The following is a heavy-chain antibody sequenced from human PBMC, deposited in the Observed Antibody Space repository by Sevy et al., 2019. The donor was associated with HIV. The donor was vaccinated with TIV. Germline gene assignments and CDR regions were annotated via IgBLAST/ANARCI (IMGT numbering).Heavy chain of an antibody. CDR2: ISYDGSNK. D-gene: IGHD3-10*01. CDR1: GFTFSSYG. Sequence: GGSLRLSCAASGFTFSSYGMHWVRQAPGKGLEWVAVISYDGSNKYYADSVKGRFTISRDNSKNTLYLQMNSLRAEDTAVYYCAKSFRGVTITLFDYWGQGTQVTVSS. J-gene: IGHJ4*02. CDR3: AKSFRGVTITLFDY. V-gene: IGHV3-30*18.